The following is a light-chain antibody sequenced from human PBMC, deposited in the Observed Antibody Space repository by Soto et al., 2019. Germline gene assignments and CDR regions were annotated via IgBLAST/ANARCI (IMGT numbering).Light chain of an antibody. Sequence: QPVLTQPASVSGSPGQSITISCTGTSSDVGGYNYVSWYQQPPGTAPKLMIYEVSNRPSGVPDRFSGSKSGNTASLTISGLQAEDEADYYCSSYTSSSTLVFGGGTKVTVL. CDR1: SSDVGGYNY. V-gene: IGLV2-14*01. CDR2: EVS. J-gene: IGLJ2*01. CDR3: SSYTSSSTLV.